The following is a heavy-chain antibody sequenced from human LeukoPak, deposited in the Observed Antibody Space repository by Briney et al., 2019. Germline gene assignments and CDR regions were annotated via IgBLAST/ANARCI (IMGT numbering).Heavy chain of an antibody. Sequence: GGSLRLSCAASGFTFSSSSMNWVRQAPGKGLEWVSSISSGSSYIYYADSVKGRFTISRDNAKNSPFLQMNSLRAEDTAVYYCARGSGYDAPMPKLSDSWGQGTLVTVSS. J-gene: IGHJ4*02. CDR1: GFTFSSSS. V-gene: IGHV3-21*01. CDR3: ARGSGYDAPMPKLSDS. CDR2: ISSGSSYI. D-gene: IGHD5-12*01.